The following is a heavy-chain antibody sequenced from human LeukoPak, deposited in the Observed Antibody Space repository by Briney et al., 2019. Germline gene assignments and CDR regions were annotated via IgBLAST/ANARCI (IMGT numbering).Heavy chain of an antibody. D-gene: IGHD3-16*02. CDR2: INAGNGNT. Sequence: GGSLRLSCAASGFTFSHYGMHWVRQAPGQRLEWMGWINAGNGNTKYSQKFQGRVTITRDTSASTAYMELSSLRSEDTAVYYCARVSRDYVWGSYRYSTWFDPWGQGTLVTVSS. CDR3: ARVSRDYVWGSYRYSTWFDP. CDR1: GFTFSHYG. V-gene: IGHV1-3*01. J-gene: IGHJ5*02.